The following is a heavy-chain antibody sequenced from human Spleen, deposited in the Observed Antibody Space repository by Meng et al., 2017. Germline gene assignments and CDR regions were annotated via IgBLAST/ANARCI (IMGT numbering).Heavy chain of an antibody. Sequence: LRLSCTVSGYSISSDYYWGWIRQPPGKGLEWIGYIYYSGSTYYNPSLKSRVTISVDTSKNQFSLKLSSVTAADTAVYYCARATYYYGSGTNYYGMDVWGQGTTVTVSS. V-gene: IGHV4-31*03. CDR2: IYYSGST. CDR1: GYSISSDYY. CDR3: ARATYYYGSGTNYYGMDV. J-gene: IGHJ6*02. D-gene: IGHD3-10*01.